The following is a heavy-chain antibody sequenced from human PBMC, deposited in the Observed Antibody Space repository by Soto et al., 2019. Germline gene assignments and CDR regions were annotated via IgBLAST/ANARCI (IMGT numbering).Heavy chain of an antibody. CDR3: ARVNYDFWSGHFEGSGFNNWFDP. J-gene: IGHJ5*02. CDR2: TNHSGST. Sequence: SETLSLTCAVYGGSFSGYYWSWIRQPPGKGLEWIGETNHSGSTNYNPSLQTRVTISVDTSKNQFSLKLSSVTAADTAVYYCARVNYDFWSGHFEGSGFNNWFDPWGQGTLVTVSS. D-gene: IGHD3-3*01. CDR1: GGSFSGYY. V-gene: IGHV4-34*09.